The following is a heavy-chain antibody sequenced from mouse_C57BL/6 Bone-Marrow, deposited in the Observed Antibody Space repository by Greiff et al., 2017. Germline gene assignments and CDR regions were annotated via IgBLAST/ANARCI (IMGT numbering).Heavy chain of an antibody. Sequence: QVQLQQSGAELVRPGASVKLSCKASGYTFTDYYINWVKQRPGQGLEWIARIYPGSGNTYYNEKFKGKATLTAAKSSSTAYMQLSSLTSEDSAVYFGARSRCYYAIDWYFDVWGTGTTVTVSS. V-gene: IGHV1-76*01. CDR3: ARSRCYYAIDWYFDV. J-gene: IGHJ1*03. D-gene: IGHD1-1*01. CDR2: IYPGSGNT. CDR1: GYTFTDYY.